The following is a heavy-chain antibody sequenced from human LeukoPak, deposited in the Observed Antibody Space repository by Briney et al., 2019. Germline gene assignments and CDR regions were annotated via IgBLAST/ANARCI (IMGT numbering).Heavy chain of an antibody. J-gene: IGHJ5*02. D-gene: IGHD3-16*01. CDR2: IYYSGST. CDR3: ARKPGLRVLWFDP. Sequence: SETPSLTCTVSGYSISSGYYWGWIRQPPGKGLEWIGSIYYSGSTYNPSLKSRVIISLDTSKNQFSLKLSSVTAADTAVYYCARKPGLRVLWFDPWGQGTLVTVSS. CDR1: GYSISSGYY. V-gene: IGHV4-38-2*02.